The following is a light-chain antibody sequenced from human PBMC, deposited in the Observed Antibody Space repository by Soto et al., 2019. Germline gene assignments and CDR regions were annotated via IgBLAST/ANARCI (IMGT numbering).Light chain of an antibody. J-gene: IGKJ5*01. Sequence: TQSPATLSVSPGERSTLSCRASQSVGSNLAWYQQKPGQAPRLLIYGASIRATGIPARFSGSGSWTEFTLTISSLQSEDFAVYYCQQYNTWPPITFGQGTRLEIK. CDR3: QQYNTWPPIT. CDR2: GAS. V-gene: IGKV3-15*01. CDR1: QSVGSN.